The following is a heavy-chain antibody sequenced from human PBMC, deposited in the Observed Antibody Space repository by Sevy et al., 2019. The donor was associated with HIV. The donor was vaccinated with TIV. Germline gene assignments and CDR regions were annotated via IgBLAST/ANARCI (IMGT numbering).Heavy chain of an antibody. V-gene: IGHV3-11*04. Sequence: GGSLRLSCAASGFTLSDYYISWIRQAPGKGLEWVSYISGTPDNIYYADSVKGRFTISRDNAKNSLYLQMNSLRPEDTAVYYCARSILAVAGSYGMDVWGQGTTVTVSS. CDR2: ISGTPDNI. J-gene: IGHJ6*02. CDR3: ARSILAVAGSYGMDV. D-gene: IGHD6-19*01. CDR1: GFTLSDYY.